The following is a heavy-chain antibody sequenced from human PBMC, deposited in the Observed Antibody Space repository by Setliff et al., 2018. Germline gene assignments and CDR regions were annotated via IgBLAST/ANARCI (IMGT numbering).Heavy chain of an antibody. D-gene: IGHD3-3*01. CDR2: INHSGTT. Sequence: SETLSLTCTVYGVSFSDYYWGWVRQSPGKGLDWIGEINHSGTTNYDPSLEGRISISVDTSKNQFSLRLSSVTAADTAVYYCRFWSGYLKDDFWGQGTLVTVSS. CDR1: GVSFSDYY. CDR3: RFWSGYLKDDF. J-gene: IGHJ4*02. V-gene: IGHV4-34*01.